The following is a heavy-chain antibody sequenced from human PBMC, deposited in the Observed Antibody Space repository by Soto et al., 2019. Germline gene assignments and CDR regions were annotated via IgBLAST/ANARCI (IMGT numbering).Heavy chain of an antibody. Sequence: EVQLLESGGGLVRPGGTLRLSCAASGFTFNIYAMNWVRQAPGKGLEWVSGISGSGSSTYHADCVKGRFIISRDNSENTLYLQMNSLRVEDTAVYYCAAGQHNGYDVKGWFDPWGQGTLVTVSS. D-gene: IGHD5-12*01. CDR3: AAGQHNGYDVKGWFDP. CDR1: GFTFNIYA. V-gene: IGHV3-23*01. J-gene: IGHJ5*02. CDR2: ISGSGSST.